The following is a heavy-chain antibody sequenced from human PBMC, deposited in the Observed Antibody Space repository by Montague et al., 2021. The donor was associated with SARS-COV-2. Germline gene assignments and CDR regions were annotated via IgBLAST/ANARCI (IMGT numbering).Heavy chain of an antibody. CDR2: IDWDDAT. CDR1: GFSVSTSGLC. CDR3: ERICEYSSGGGPVWYFDL. Sequence: PALVKPTQTLTLTCTFSGFSVSTSGLCVSWIRQPPGKALEWLALIDWDDATYYSTSLKTRLAISKDTSKNQVVLTMTDMDPVDTGTYYCERICEYSSGGGPVWYFDLWGRGTLVTVSS. V-gene: IGHV2-70*01. D-gene: IGHD6-19*01. J-gene: IGHJ2*01.